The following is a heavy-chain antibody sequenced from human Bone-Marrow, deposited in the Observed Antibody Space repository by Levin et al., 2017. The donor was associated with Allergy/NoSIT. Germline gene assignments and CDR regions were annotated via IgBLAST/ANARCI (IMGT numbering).Heavy chain of an antibody. CDR3: ARSSLTKRFWYFDL. D-gene: IGHD3-10*01. CDR2: ISSSGTNI. J-gene: IGHJ2*01. V-gene: IGHV3-11*01. Sequence: LSLTCAASGFTFIDDYMNWIRQAPGRGLEWVSSISSSGTNIEYAESVKGRFTISRDNTEHSLYLQIDSLRAEDTAVYYCARSSLTKRFWYFDLWGRGTLITVSS. CDR1: GFTFIDDY.